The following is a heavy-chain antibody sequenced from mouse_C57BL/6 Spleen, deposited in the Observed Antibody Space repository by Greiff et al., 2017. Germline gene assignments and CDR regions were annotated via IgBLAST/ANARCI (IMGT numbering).Heavy chain of an antibody. J-gene: IGHJ2*01. CDR2: IYPSDSET. Sequence: QVQLQQPGAELVRPGSSVKLSCKASGYTFTSYWMDWVKQRPGQGLEWIGNIYPSDSETHYNQKFKDKATLTVDKSSSTAYMQLSSLTSEDSAVYYCARGGNYILDYWGQGTTLTVSS. D-gene: IGHD2-1*01. CDR3: ARGGNYILDY. V-gene: IGHV1-61*01. CDR1: GYTFTSYW.